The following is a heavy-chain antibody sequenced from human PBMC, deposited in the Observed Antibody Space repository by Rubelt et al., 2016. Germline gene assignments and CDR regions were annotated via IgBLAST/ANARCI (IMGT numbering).Heavy chain of an antibody. CDR3: ARWGSKWELLGLGMDV. Sequence: GKGLEWIGYIYYSGSTNYNPSLKSRVTISVDTSKNQFSLKLSSVTAADTAVYYCARWGSKWELLGLGMDVWGQGTTVTVSS. J-gene: IGHJ6*02. D-gene: IGHD1-26*01. V-gene: IGHV4-59*13. CDR2: IYYSGST.